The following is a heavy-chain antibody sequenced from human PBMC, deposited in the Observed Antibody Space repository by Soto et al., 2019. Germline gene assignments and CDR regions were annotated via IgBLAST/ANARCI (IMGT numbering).Heavy chain of an antibody. CDR1: GGTFSSYA. CDR2: IIPIFGTA. CDR3: ARGRGEWEPRAYFDY. J-gene: IGHJ4*02. Sequence: QVQLVQSGAEVKKPGSSVKVSCKASGGTFSSYAISWVRQAPGQGLEWMGGIIPIFGTANYAQKVQGRVTITGDESTSTANMELSSMRSEDTAVDYCARGRGEWEPRAYFDYWGQGTLVTVSS. D-gene: IGHD1-26*01. V-gene: IGHV1-69*01.